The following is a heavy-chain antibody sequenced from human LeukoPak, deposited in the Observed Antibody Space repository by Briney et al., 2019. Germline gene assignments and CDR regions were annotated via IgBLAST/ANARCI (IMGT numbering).Heavy chain of an antibody. CDR3: AKDGGLWVSAHWGDS. CDR1: GFTFSSYT. CDR2: ITTSDGNT. Sequence: SCKASGFTFSSYTMSWVRQAPGKGLEWVSPITTSDGNTYYADSVKGRFTVSRDNSKNTLFLQMNSLRAEDTAVYYCAKDGGLWVSAHWGDSWGRGTLVTVSS. V-gene: IGHV3-23*01. D-gene: IGHD7-27*01. J-gene: IGHJ4*02.